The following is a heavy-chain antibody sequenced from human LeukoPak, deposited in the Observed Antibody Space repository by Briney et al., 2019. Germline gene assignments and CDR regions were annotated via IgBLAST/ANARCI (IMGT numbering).Heavy chain of an antibody. V-gene: IGHV4-59*12. J-gene: IGHJ4*02. CDR2: IYYGGST. Sequence: PSETLSLTCTVSGGSISSYYWSWIRQPPGKGLEWIGYIYYGGSTNYNPSLKSRVTISVDTSKNQFSLKLSSVAAADTAVYYCARVPHYDILTGYEYYFDYWGQGTLVTVSS. CDR1: GGSISSYY. D-gene: IGHD3-9*01. CDR3: ARVPHYDILTGYEYYFDY.